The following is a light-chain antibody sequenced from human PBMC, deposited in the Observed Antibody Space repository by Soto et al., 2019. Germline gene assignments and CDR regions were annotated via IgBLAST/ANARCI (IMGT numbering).Light chain of an antibody. CDR1: SSDAGGYNY. CDR3: SSYAGSNNFNVV. CDR2: EVS. J-gene: IGLJ2*01. V-gene: IGLV2-8*01. Sequence: QSALTQPPSASGSPGQSVTISCTGTSSDAGGYNYVSWYQQHPGKAPKLMIYEVSKRPSGVPDRFSGSKSGNTASLTVSGLQAEDEADYYCSSYAGSNNFNVVFGGGAKLIVL.